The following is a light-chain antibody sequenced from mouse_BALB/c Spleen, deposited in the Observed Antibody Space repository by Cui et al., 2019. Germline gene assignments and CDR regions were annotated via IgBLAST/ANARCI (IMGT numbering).Light chain of an antibody. CDR1: QSVLYSSNQTNY. V-gene: IGKV8-27*01. Sequence: IMMTQSPSPLSVSPGAQVTMSCKFSQSVLYSSNQTNYLAWYQQKPGQSPKLLIYWASTRESSVPDRFTGSGSGADFTLTISSVQAEDLPVYYCHQYLSSYTFGGGTELEIK. J-gene: IGKJ2*01. CDR3: HQYLSSYT. CDR2: WAS.